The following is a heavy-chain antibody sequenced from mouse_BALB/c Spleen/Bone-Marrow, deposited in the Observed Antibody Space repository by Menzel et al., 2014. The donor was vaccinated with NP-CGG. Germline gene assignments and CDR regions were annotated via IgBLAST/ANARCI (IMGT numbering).Heavy chain of an antibody. Sequence: VMLVESGPELAKPGASVKMSCKASGYTFTDTWIHWIKQRPGQGLEWIGYINPSTGYAEYNQNFKDKATLTVDKSSSTAYMQLSSLTSEDSVVYYCARDYWGQGTTLTVSS. CDR3: ARDY. CDR2: INPSTGYA. CDR1: GYTFTDTW. V-gene: IGHV1-7*01. J-gene: IGHJ2*01.